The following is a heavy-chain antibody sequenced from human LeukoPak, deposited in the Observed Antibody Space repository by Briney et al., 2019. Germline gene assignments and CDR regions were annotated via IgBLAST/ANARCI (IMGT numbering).Heavy chain of an antibody. CDR3: ARGEGGSYLSVY. Sequence: PGGSLRLSCAASGFTFDDYGMSWVRQAPGKGLEWVSGINWNGGSTGYADSVKGRFTISKDNAKNSLYLQMNSLRAEDTALYYCARGEGGSYLSVYWGQGTLVTVSS. D-gene: IGHD1-26*01. J-gene: IGHJ4*02. CDR2: INWNGGST. V-gene: IGHV3-20*04. CDR1: GFTFDDYG.